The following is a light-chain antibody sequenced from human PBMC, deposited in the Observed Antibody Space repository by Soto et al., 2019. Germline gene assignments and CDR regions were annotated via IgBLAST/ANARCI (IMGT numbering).Light chain of an antibody. Sequence: IQMTQSPSSLSASVGDRVTITCRASQRITTYLNWYQQKPGKAPKLLISTAATLQGGVPSRFSGRGSGTDFTLTITTLQPEDFATYFCQQSYSTPYTFGQGTKLEIK. CDR1: QRITTY. V-gene: IGKV1-39*01. J-gene: IGKJ2*01. CDR2: TAA. CDR3: QQSYSTPYT.